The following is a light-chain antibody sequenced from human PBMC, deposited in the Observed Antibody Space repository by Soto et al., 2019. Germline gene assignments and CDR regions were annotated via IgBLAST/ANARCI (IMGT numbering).Light chain of an antibody. V-gene: IGKV3-15*01. Sequence: EIMMTQSPATLSVSPGERATLSCRASQSVSSNLAWYQQKPGQPPRLLIYGASTRATGIPARFSGSGSGTEFTLTISGLQSEDFAVYYCQQYNSWPITFGQGTRL. CDR1: QSVSSN. CDR3: QQYNSWPIT. CDR2: GAS. J-gene: IGKJ5*01.